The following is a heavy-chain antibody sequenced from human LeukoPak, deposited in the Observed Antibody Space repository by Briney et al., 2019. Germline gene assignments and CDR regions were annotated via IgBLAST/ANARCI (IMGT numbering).Heavy chain of an antibody. J-gene: IGHJ4*02. Sequence: PGGSLRLSCAASGFTFSSYEMNWVRQAPGKGLEWVSKISSSGSAIYYADSVKGRFTISRDNAKSSLYLQMNSLRVEDTAIYYYARWRSLGYWGQGTLVTVSS. V-gene: IGHV3-48*03. CDR2: ISSSGSAI. D-gene: IGHD6-19*01. CDR1: GFTFSSYE. CDR3: ARWRSLGY.